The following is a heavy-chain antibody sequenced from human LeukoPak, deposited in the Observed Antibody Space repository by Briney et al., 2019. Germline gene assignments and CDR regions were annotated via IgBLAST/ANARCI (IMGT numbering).Heavy chain of an antibody. CDR3: AKDDYGMDV. CDR1: GFTFSTYA. J-gene: IGHJ6*02. Sequence: PGGSLRLSCAASGFTFSTYAMYWVRQAPGKGLEWVAVISYDGSNPYYADSVKGRFSISRDNSKNTLYLQMNSLRAEDTAVYYCAKDDYGMDVWGRGTTVTVPS. CDR2: ISYDGSNP. V-gene: IGHV3-30-3*01.